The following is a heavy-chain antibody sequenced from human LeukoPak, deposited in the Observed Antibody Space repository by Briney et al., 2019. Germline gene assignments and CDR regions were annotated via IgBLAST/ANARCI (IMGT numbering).Heavy chain of an antibody. V-gene: IGHV1-69*13. CDR3: ARDRGLGYCSSTSCYPARGNWFDP. D-gene: IGHD2-2*01. Sequence: SVKVSCKASGGTFSSYAISWVRQAPGQGLEWMGGIILIFGTANYAQKFQGRVTITADESTSTAYMELSSLRSEDTAVYYCARDRGLGYCSSTSCYPARGNWFDPWGQGTLVTVSS. CDR2: IILIFGTA. CDR1: GGTFSSYA. J-gene: IGHJ5*02.